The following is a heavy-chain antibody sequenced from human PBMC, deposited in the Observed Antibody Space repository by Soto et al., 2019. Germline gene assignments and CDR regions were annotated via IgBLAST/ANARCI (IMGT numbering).Heavy chain of an antibody. CDR2: ISAYNGNT. CDR1: GYTFTSYG. CDR3: ARDRATMIVVATLDY. Sequence: ASVKVSCKASGYTFTSYGISWVRQAPGQGLEWMGWISAYNGNTNYAQKLQGRVTMTTDTSTSTAYMELRSLRSDDTAVYYCARDRATMIVVATLDYWGQGTLVTVSS. V-gene: IGHV1-18*04. J-gene: IGHJ4*02. D-gene: IGHD3-22*01.